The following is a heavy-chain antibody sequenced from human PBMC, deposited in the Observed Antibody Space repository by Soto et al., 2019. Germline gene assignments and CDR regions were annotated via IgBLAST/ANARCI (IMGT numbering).Heavy chain of an antibody. J-gene: IGHJ4*02. CDR1: GGTFSSYA. V-gene: IGHV1-69*12. Sequence: QVQLVQSGAEVKKPGSSVKVSCKASGGTFSSYAISWVRQAPGQGLEWMGGIIPIFGTANYAQKFQGRVTMSEDESTRTADMELSSLGSEDTAVYYCAQRPGYSSGWFDYWGQGTLVTVSS. CDR2: IIPIFGTA. D-gene: IGHD6-25*01. CDR3: AQRPGYSSGWFDY.